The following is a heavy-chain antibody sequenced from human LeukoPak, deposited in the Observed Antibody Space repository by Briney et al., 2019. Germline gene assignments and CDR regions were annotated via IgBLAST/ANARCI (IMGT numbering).Heavy chain of an antibody. CDR1: GFTFSSYW. CDR2: IDSDGSRT. J-gene: IGHJ5*02. Sequence: GGSLRLSCAVSGFTFSSYWMHWVRQAPGKGLAWVSRIDSDGSRTSYAAAVKGRFTISRDNAKNTLYLQMNSLRAEDTAVYYCARSPNCGGDCSWGQGTLATVSS. D-gene: IGHD2-21*02. CDR3: ARSPNCGGDCS. V-gene: IGHV3-74*01.